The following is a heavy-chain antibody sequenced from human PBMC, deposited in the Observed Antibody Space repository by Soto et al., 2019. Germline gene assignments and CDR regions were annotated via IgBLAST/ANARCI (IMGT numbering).Heavy chain of an antibody. J-gene: IGHJ6*02. Sequence: ETLSLTCTVSGGSISSSSYEGGWIRQPPWQGVEWMGSIYYSGSTYYNPSPKSRVTVSVDTSKNQFPLQLSSLTAADTAVYYRARPRLQGGVYYYYYGIDVWGQGTRVPVSS. D-gene: IGHD4-4*01. V-gene: IGHV4-39*01. CDR1: GGSISSSSYE. CDR2: IYYSGST. CDR3: ARPRLQGGVYYYYYGIDV.